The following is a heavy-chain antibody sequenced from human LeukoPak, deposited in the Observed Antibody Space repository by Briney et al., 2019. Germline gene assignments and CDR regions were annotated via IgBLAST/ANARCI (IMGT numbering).Heavy chain of an antibody. Sequence: GSLRLSCTASGFTLFTFNNAWMSWVRQTPGKGLEWIGRIKSKSDGGTTDYTAPVKGRFSISRDDSKNTVYLQVNSLKTEDTAVYYCTTDLLDYWGQGTLVTVSS. CDR2: IKSKSDGGTT. V-gene: IGHV3-15*01. CDR3: TTDLLDY. CDR1: GFTLFTFNNAW. J-gene: IGHJ4*02.